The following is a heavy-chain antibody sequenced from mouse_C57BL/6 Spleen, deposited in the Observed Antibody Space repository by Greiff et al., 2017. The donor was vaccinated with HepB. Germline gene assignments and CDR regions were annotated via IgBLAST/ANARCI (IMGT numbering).Heavy chain of an antibody. J-gene: IGHJ2*01. Sequence: EVQLQQSGPELVKPGASVKISCKASGYTFTDYYMNWVKQSHGKSLEWIGDINPNNGGTSYNQKFKGKATLTVDKSSSTAYMELRSLTSEDSAVYYCAREGEIITTDYWGQGTTLTVSS. CDR3: AREGEIITTDY. V-gene: IGHV1-26*01. CDR2: INPNNGGT. D-gene: IGHD1-1*01. CDR1: GYTFTDYY.